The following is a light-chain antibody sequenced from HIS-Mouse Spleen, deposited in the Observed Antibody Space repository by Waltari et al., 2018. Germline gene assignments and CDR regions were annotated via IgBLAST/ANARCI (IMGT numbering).Light chain of an antibody. Sequence: QSVLTQPPSASGTPGQRVTSSCSGSSSTIGSNPVNWYQQLPGTAPKLLIYSNNQRPSGVPDRFSGSKSGTSASLAISGLQSEDEADYYCAAWDDSLNGYVFGTGTKVTVL. V-gene: IGLV1-44*01. CDR3: AAWDDSLNGYV. CDR2: SNN. CDR1: SSTIGSNP. J-gene: IGLJ1*01.